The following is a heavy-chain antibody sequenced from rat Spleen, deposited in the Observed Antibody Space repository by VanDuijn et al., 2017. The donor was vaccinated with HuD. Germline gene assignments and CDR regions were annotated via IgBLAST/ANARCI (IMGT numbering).Heavy chain of an antibody. D-gene: IGHD1-9*01. CDR2: ISYGDSSGHSST. CDR3: ARRHYGYTDYFDY. V-gene: IGHV5-7*01. Sequence: EVQLVESGGGLVQPGRSLKLSCAASGFTFSDYYMAWVRQAPKKGLEWVASISYGDSSGHSSTYYRDSVKGRFTISTDNAKSTLSLQMDSLRSEDTATYYCARRHYGYTDYFDYWGQGVMVTVSS. CDR1: GFTFSDYY. J-gene: IGHJ2*01.